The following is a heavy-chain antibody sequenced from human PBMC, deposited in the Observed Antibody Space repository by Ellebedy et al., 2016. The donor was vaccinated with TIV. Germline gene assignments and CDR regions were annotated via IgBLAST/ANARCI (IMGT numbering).Heavy chain of an antibody. CDR3: GKDSGWEHEY. Sequence: PGGSLRLSCAASGFAFSSNGMSWVRQAPGKGLEWVSGISDSGYTDYADSVKGRFTISRDNSKNTLFLQMNSLRAEDTALYYCGKDSGWEHEYWGQGTLVTISS. J-gene: IGHJ4*02. D-gene: IGHD3-10*01. CDR1: GFAFSSNG. V-gene: IGHV3-23*01. CDR2: ISDSGYT.